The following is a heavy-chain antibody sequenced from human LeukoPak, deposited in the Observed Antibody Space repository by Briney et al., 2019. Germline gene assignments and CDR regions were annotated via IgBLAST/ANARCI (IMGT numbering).Heavy chain of an antibody. CDR2: IKLDGSEK. CDR3: TARGPDSDSSVAY. CDR1: GFTFGKYW. J-gene: IGHJ4*02. Sequence: PGGSLRLSCVASGFTFGKYWMSWVRQAPGKGLEWVANIKLDGSEKNYVDSVKGRFTISRDNTKNSLYLQMNSLKTEDTAVYYCTARGPDSDSSVAYWGQGTLVTVSS. V-gene: IGHV3-7*03. D-gene: IGHD1-26*01.